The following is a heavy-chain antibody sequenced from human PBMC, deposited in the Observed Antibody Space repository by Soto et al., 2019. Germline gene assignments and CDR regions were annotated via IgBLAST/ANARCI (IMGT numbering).Heavy chain of an antibody. CDR2: IYYSGST. V-gene: IGHV4-39*01. J-gene: IGHJ4*02. Sequence: PSETLSLTCTVSGGSISSSSYYWGWIRQPPGKGLEWIGSIYYSGSTYYNPSLKSRVTISVDTSKNQFSLKLSSVTAADTAVYYCARLFSGSKRWHKSLYYFDYWGQGTLVTVSS. CDR3: ARLFSGSKRWHKSLYYFDY. D-gene: IGHD1-26*01. CDR1: GGSISSSSYY.